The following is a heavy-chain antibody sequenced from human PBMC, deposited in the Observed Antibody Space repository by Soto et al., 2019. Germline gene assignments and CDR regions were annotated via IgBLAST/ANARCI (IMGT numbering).Heavy chain of an antibody. V-gene: IGHV4-59*01. CDR1: GGSISSYY. J-gene: IGHJ4*02. Sequence: SETLSLTCTVSGGSISSYYWSWIRQPPGKGLEWIGYIYYSGSTNYNPSLKSRVTISVDTSKNQFSLKLSSVTAADTAVYYCARWELIAAGAFDYWGQGTLVTVSS. D-gene: IGHD6-13*01. CDR2: IYYSGST. CDR3: ARWELIAAGAFDY.